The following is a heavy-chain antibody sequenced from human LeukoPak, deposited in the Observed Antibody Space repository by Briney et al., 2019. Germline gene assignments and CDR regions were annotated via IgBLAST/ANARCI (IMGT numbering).Heavy chain of an antibody. CDR3: ARMTSSGYFEDY. CDR2: INRSGST. V-gene: IGHV4-34*01. D-gene: IGHD3-22*01. J-gene: IGHJ4*02. CDR1: GGSFSGYY. Sequence: SETLSLTCAVYGGSFSGYYWSWIRQPPGKGLEWIGEINRSGSTNYNPSLKSRVTISVDTSKNQFSLKLSSVTAADTAVYYCARMTSSGYFEDYWGQGTLVTVSS.